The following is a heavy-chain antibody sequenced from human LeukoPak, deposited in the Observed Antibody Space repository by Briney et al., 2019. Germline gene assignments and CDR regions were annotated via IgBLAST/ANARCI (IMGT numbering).Heavy chain of an antibody. Sequence: GGSLRLSCAASGFRFSGFAMSWVRQAPGKGLECVSVISGSGGRTYFAESVKARFTISRDNSKNTLYLQMNSLTADDTAVYYCSKGHSDFGTGFDLWGQGTLVTVS. J-gene: IGHJ4*02. V-gene: IGHV3-23*01. CDR2: ISGSGGRT. CDR3: SKGHSDFGTGFDL. D-gene: IGHD4-17*01. CDR1: GFRFSGFA.